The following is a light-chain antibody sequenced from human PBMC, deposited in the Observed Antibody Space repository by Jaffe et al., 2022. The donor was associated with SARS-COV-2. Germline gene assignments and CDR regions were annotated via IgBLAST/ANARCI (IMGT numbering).Light chain of an antibody. CDR2: EGS. V-gene: IGLV2-23*01. J-gene: IGLJ3*02. Sequence: QSALTQPASVSGSPGQSITISCTGTSSDVGSYNLVSWYQQHPGKAPKLMIYEGSKRPSGVSNRFSGSKSGNTASLTISGLQAEDEADYYCCSYAGSPVWVFGGGTKLTVL. CDR1: SSDVGSYNL. CDR3: CSYAGSPVWV.